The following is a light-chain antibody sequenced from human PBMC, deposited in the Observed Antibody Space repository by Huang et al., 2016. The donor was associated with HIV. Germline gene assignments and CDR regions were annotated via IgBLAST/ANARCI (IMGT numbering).Light chain of an antibody. J-gene: IGKJ1*01. CDR2: GAS. V-gene: IGKV3-15*01. CDR3: QQYNDWPPWT. Sequence: EIVMTQSPATLSVSPGERATLSCRASQSVSGNLAWYQQKPGQAPRRLIYGASTRVTGIPARFSGSGSGTEFTLTISSLQSEDFAVYYCQQYNDWPPWTFGQGTKVEIK. CDR1: QSVSGN.